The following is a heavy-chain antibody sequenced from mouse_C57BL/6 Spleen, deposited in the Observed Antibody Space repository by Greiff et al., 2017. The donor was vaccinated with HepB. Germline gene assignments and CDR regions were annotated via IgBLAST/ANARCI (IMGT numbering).Heavy chain of an antibody. J-gene: IGHJ1*03. D-gene: IGHD2-4*01. V-gene: IGHV1-43*01. Sequence: EVKLMESGPELVKPGASVKISCKASGYSFTGYYMHWVKQSSEKSLEWIGEINPSTGGTSYNQKFKGKATLTVDKSSSTAYMQLKSLTSEDSAVYYCARGDDSGYFDVWGTGTTVTVSS. CDR3: ARGDDSGYFDV. CDR2: INPSTGGT. CDR1: GYSFTGYY.